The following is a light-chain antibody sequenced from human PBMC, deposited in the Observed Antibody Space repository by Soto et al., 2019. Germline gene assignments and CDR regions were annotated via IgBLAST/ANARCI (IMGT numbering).Light chain of an antibody. CDR3: TQGTGWPWT. V-gene: IGKV2-30*02. J-gene: IGKJ1*01. CDR1: QSLLHSSGQYY. CDR2: KAS. Sequence: DIVMTQSPLSLPVTPGEPASISCRSSQSLLHSSGQYYLEWFHQRPGQSPRRLIYKASNRDSGVPDRFSGSGSGTDFTLRISRVEAEDVGVYYCTQGTGWPWTFGQGTKVDIK.